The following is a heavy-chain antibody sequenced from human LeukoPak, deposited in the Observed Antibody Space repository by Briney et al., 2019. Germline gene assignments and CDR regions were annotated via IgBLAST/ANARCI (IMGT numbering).Heavy chain of an antibody. CDR3: ARGVADNDILTGYLSDY. D-gene: IGHD3-9*01. V-gene: IGHV1-18*01. CDR2: ISAYNGNT. CDR1: GYAFSGYE. J-gene: IGHJ4*02. Sequence: GASVKVSCKASGYAFSGYEIHWVRQAPGQGLEWMGWISAYNGNTNFAQKPQGRVTMTTDTSTTTAYMELRSLRSDDTAVYYCARGVADNDILTGYLSDYWGQGTLVTVSS.